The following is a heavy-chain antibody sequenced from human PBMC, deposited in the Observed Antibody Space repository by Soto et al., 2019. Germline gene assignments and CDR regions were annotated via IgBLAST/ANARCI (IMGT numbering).Heavy chain of an antibody. CDR3: AREILRGRGNESISWFDP. D-gene: IGHD2-15*01. CDR2: IYYSGST. J-gene: IGHJ5*02. V-gene: IGHV4-59*01. Sequence: SETLSLTCTVSGGSISSYYWSWIRQPPGKGLEWIGYIYYSGSTNYNPSLKSRVTISVDTSKNQFSLKLSSVTAADTAVYYCAREILRGRGNESISWFDPWGQGTLVTVSS. CDR1: GGSISSYY.